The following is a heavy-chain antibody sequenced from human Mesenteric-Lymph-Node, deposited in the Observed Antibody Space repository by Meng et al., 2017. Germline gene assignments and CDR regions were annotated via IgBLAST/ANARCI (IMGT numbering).Heavy chain of an antibody. D-gene: IGHD1-26*01. CDR2: IDDSGST. J-gene: IGHJ4*02. V-gene: IGHV4-4*02. Sequence: QVRLHAPGPGLVKPSGTRSLTCGVSGVSISSNIRWTWGRQPPGKGLEWIGDIDDSGSTNYNPSLNSRISISLDKSKNHFSLKVNSVTAADTAVYYCARGKQDAWELLAYWGQGALVTVSS. CDR3: ARGKQDAWELLAY. CDR1: GVSISSNIR.